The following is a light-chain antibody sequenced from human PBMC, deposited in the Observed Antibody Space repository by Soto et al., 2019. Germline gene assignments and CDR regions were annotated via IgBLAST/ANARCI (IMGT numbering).Light chain of an antibody. CDR3: QQYNDWPPWT. CDR1: QSVNSY. Sequence: EIVLTQSPATLSLSPGERATISCRASQSVNSYLAWYQQKPGQVPRLLIYDTSNRATGIPARFSGSGSETEFTLTISSLQSEDFAVYYCQQYNDWPPWTCGQGTKVDIK. V-gene: IGKV3-11*01. CDR2: DTS. J-gene: IGKJ1*01.